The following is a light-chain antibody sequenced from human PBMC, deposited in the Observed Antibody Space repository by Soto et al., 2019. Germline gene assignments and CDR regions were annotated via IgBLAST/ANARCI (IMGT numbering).Light chain of an antibody. CDR3: QHYNSYSEA. J-gene: IGKJ1*01. CDR2: DAS. Sequence: DIQMTQSPSTLSASVGDRVTLTCRASQSITNRLAWYQQKPGKAPKVLIYDASNLEYGVPSRFSGSGFGTEFILTISSLQPDDFATYYCQHYNSYSEAFGQGTKVDIK. CDR1: QSITNR. V-gene: IGKV1-5*01.